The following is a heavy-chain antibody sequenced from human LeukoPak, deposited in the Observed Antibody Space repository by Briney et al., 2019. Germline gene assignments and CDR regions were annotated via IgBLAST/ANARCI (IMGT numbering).Heavy chain of an antibody. CDR2: ISYDGSNK. J-gene: IGHJ4*02. CDR3: ARVVKYSSGPLTDLLPYYFDS. Sequence: GGSLRLSCAASGFTFSSYAMHWVRQAPGKGLEWVAVISYDGSNKYYADSVKGRFTISRDNSKNTLYLQMNSLRAEDMAVYYCARVVKYSSGPLTDLLPYYFDSWGQGTLVTVSS. D-gene: IGHD6-19*01. CDR1: GFTFSSYA. V-gene: IGHV3-30*04.